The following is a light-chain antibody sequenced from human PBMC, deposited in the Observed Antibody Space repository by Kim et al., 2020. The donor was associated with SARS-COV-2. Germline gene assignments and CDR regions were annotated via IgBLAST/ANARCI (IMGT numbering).Light chain of an antibody. CDR3: QQRSNWYT. Sequence: LSLSPGERATLSCRASQSVSSYLAWYQQKPGQAPRLLIYDASNRATGIPARFTGSGSGTDFTLTISSLEPEDFAVYYCQQRSNWYTFGQGTKLEI. J-gene: IGKJ2*01. CDR1: QSVSSY. V-gene: IGKV3-11*01. CDR2: DAS.